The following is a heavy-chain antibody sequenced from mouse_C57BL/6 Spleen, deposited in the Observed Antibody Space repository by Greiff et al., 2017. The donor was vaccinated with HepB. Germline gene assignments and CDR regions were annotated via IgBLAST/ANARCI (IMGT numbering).Heavy chain of an antibody. CDR3: ARLGDGYYGAY. Sequence: EVQGVESGGGLVQPGGSLKLSCAASGFTFSDYYMYWVRQTPEKRLEWVAYISNGGGSTYYPDTFKGRFTISRDNAKNTLDLQMSRLKSEDTAMYYCARLGDGYYGAYWGQGTLVTVSA. CDR1: GFTFSDYY. D-gene: IGHD2-3*01. V-gene: IGHV5-12*01. CDR2: ISNGGGST. J-gene: IGHJ3*01.